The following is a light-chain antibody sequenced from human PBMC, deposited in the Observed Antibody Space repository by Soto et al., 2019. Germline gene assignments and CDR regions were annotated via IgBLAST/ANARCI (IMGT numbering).Light chain of an antibody. J-gene: IGKJ4*01. CDR2: AAS. CDR3: QQLKSYPLS. CDR1: QDISSY. Sequence: DIQLTQSPSFLSASVGVRVTITCRTSQDISSYLAWYQQKPGKAPQLLISAASTLQSGVPSRFSGSGSGTEFTLTICSLQPEDFATYYCQQLKSYPLSFGGGTKVEI. V-gene: IGKV1-9*01.